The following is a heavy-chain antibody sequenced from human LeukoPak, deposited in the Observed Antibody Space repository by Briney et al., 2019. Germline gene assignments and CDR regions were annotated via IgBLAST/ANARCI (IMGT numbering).Heavy chain of an antibody. J-gene: IGHJ4*02. D-gene: IGHD2-21*02. Sequence: ASVKVSCKASGYTFTSYGISWVRQAPGRGLEWMGWISAYNGNTNYAQKLQGRVTMTTDTSTSTAYIELRSLRSDDTAVYYCATVLSRGGDCYLDYWGQGTLVTVSS. CDR2: ISAYNGNT. CDR3: ATVLSRGGDCYLDY. CDR1: GYTFTSYG. V-gene: IGHV1-18*01.